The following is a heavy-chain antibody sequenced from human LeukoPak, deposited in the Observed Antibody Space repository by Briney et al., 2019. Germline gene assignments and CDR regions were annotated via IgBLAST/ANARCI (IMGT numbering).Heavy chain of an antibody. J-gene: IGHJ4*02. V-gene: IGHV3-23*01. Sequence: PGGSLRLSCAASGFNFSSYAMSWVRQAPGKGMGWVSAVSGSCVSTYYADSVNARFTISRDNSKNTLYLQMNSLRAEDTAAYYCAKDLGYSGGWGSWGQGTLVTVSS. D-gene: IGHD6-19*01. CDR1: GFNFSSYA. CDR3: AKDLGYSGGWGS. CDR2: VSGSCVST.